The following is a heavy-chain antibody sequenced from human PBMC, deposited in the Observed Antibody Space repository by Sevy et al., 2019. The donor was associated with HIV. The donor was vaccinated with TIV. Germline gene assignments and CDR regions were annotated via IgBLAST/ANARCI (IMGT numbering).Heavy chain of an antibody. D-gene: IGHD6-13*01. CDR3: ARDFSLTSGGSWSYNWFDP. V-gene: IGHV4-59*01. CDR1: GGSINSYY. J-gene: IGHJ5*02. CDR2: IHYSGST. Sequence: AEILSLTCTVSGGSINSYYWSWIRQPPGKGLERIGYIHYSGSTNYNPSLKSRVTISVDTSKNQFSLKLNSVTAADTAAYYCARDFSLTSGGSWSYNWFDPWGQGTLVIVSS.